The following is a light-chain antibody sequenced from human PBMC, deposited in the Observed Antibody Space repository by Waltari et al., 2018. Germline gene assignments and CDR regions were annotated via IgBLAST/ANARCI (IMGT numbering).Light chain of an antibody. Sequence: QSVLTPPPSVSGAPGQRVTLSCTGSSSNIGAGSDVPWYQQLPGTAPKLLIYDNNNRPPGVPDRFSGSKSGTSASLAITGLQAEDEADYYCQSYDSSLSVVFGGGTKLTVL. J-gene: IGLJ2*01. CDR3: QSYDSSLSVV. V-gene: IGLV1-40*01. CDR1: SSNIGAGSD. CDR2: DNN.